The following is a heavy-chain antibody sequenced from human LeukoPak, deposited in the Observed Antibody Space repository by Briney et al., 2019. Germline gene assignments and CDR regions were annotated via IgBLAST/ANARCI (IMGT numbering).Heavy chain of an antibody. D-gene: IGHD2-15*01. J-gene: IGHJ4*02. CDR1: GGSFSGYY. Sequence: SETLSLTCAVYGGSFSGYYWSWIRQPPGKGLEWIGEINHSGSTNYNPSLKSRVTISVDTSKNQFSLKLSSVTAADTAVYYCARGGSLGYCSGGSCYHYWGQGTLVTVSS. V-gene: IGHV4-34*01. CDR2: INHSGST. CDR3: ARGGSLGYCSGGSCYHY.